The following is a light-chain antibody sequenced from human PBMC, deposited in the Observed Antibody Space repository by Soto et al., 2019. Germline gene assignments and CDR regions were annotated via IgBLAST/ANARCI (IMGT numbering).Light chain of an antibody. CDR3: SSYTISNTLPFV. V-gene: IGLV2-14*01. CDR2: EVT. J-gene: IGLJ1*01. CDR1: RRDVGGYNY. Sequence: QSALTQPASVSGSPGQSITISCTGARRDVGGYNYVSWYQQYPGKSPKLLIYEVTHRPSGVSNRFSGSKSGNTASLTISGLQAEDEADYHCSSYTISNTLPFVFGTGTKV.